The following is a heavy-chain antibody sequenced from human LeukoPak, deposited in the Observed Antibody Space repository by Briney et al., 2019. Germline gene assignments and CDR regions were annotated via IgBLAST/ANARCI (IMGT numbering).Heavy chain of an antibody. CDR3: QSRFLEWLPDY. V-gene: IGHV4-39*01. J-gene: IGHJ4*02. CDR2: IYDTGST. Sequence: SETLSLTCTVSGDSIRSNNYYWGWIRQPPGKGLEWIGSIYDTGSTYYNPSLKSRVIISVDTSKNQFSLRLSSVTAADTAVYYCQSRFLEWLPDYWGQGTLVTVSS. CDR1: GDSIRSNNYY. D-gene: IGHD3-3*01.